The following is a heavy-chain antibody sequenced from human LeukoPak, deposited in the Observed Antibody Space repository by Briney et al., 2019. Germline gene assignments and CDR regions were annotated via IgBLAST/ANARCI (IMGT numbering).Heavy chain of an antibody. J-gene: IGHJ4*02. V-gene: IGHV3-33*01. D-gene: IGHD3-10*01. CDR1: GFTFSGYG. Sequence: PGGSLRLSCAASGFTFSGYGMHWVRQAPGKGLEWVAVIWYDGSNKYYADSVKGRFTISRDNSKNTLYLQMNSLRAEDTAVYYCARLYGSHNYLDYWGQGTLVTVSS. CDR2: IWYDGSNK. CDR3: ARLYGSHNYLDY.